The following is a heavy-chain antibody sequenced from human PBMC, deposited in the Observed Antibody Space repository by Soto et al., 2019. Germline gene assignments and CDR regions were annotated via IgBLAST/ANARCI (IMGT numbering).Heavy chain of an antibody. J-gene: IGHJ4*02. V-gene: IGHV5-51*01. CDR3: ARGCWYRDLLAAYHPYTFDY. CDR1: GYKFTRYC. D-gene: IGHD3-9*01. Sequence: ESLKIHCKCSGYKFTRYCIAWVRQLPGKGVEYMGIICPSDSDNTQRPSLQGQVTISAGNSLNTAYLQWDRLKACDSARDFCARGCWYRDLLAAYHPYTFDYWGRGTLVTVSS. CDR2: ICPSDSDN.